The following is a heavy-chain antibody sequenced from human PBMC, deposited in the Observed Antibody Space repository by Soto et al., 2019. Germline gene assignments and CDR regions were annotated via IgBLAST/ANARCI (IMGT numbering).Heavy chain of an antibody. CDR3: ARGTVVVTAAYNWFDP. D-gene: IGHD2-21*02. V-gene: IGHV1-18*01. CDR1: GYTFTSYG. Sequence: QVQLVQSGAEVKKPGASVKVSCKASGYTFTSYGISWVRQAPGQGLEWMGWISAYNGNTNYAQKLQGRVTMTTDTSTSTAYMELRSLRSDATALYYCARGTVVVTAAYNWFDPWGQGTLVTVSS. CDR2: ISAYNGNT. J-gene: IGHJ5*02.